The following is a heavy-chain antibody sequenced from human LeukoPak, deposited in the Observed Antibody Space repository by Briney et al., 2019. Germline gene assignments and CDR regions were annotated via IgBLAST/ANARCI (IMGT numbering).Heavy chain of an antibody. V-gene: IGHV3-23*01. CDR1: GFTFSSYA. CDR3: AKGVNTYYDSGSYLARRVASTSRPFDY. J-gene: IGHJ4*02. D-gene: IGHD3-10*01. CDR2: ISGSGGST. Sequence: PGGSLRLSCAASGFTFSSYAMSWVRQAPGKGLEWVSAISGSGGSTYYADSVKGRFTISRDNSKNTLYLQMNSLRAEDTAVYYCAKGVNTYYDSGSYLARRVASTSRPFDYWGQGTLVTVSS.